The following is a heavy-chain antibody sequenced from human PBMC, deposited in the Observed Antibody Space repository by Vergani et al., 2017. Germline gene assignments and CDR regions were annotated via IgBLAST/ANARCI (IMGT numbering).Heavy chain of an antibody. D-gene: IGHD1-26*01. J-gene: IGHJ4*02. Sequence: QLQLQESGPGLVKPSETLSLTCTVSGGSISSSSYYWGWIRQPPGKGLEWIGSIYYSGSTYYNPSLKSRVTISVDTSKNQFSLKLSSVTAADTAVYYCARLLLRSGSYAWTVSRPFDYWGQGTLVTVSS. CDR3: ARLLLRSGSYAWTVSRPFDY. CDR2: IYYSGST. V-gene: IGHV4-39*01. CDR1: GGSISSSSYY.